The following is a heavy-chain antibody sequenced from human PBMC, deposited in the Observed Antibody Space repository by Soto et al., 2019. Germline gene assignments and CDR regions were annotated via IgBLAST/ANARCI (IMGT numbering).Heavy chain of an antibody. D-gene: IGHD3-10*01. CDR1: GGSISSGGYY. CDR3: ARGVTMVRGVIHTPYFDY. V-gene: IGHV4-31*03. CDR2: IYYSGST. Sequence: QVQLQESGPGLVKPSQTLSLTCTVSGGSISSGGYYWSWIRQHPGKGLEWIGYIYYSGSTYYNPSLEIRVTISVDTSKNQFSLKLSSVTAADTAVYYCARGVTMVRGVIHTPYFDYWGQGTLVTVSS. J-gene: IGHJ4*02.